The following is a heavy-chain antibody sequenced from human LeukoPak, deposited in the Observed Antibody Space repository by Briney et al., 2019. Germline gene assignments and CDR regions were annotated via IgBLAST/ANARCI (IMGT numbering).Heavy chain of an antibody. D-gene: IGHD6-13*01. CDR1: GFTFSGSA. CDR3: TRHFDRNKYGSSLLPSPNYYYYGMDV. J-gene: IGHJ6*02. Sequence: PGGSLRLSCAASGFTFSGSAMHWVRQASGKGLEWVGRIRSKANSYATAYAASVKGRFTISRDDSKNTAYLQMNSLKTEDTAVYYCTRHFDRNKYGSSLLPSPNYYYYGMDVWGQGTTVTVSS. V-gene: IGHV3-73*01. CDR2: IRSKANSYAT.